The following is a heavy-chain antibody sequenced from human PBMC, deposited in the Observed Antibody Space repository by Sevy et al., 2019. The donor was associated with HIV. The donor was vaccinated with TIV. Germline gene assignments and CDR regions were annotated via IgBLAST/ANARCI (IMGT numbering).Heavy chain of an antibody. CDR2: ISAYNGNT. CDR3: ARGPRGLYYYDSSGYRNWFDP. D-gene: IGHD3-22*01. CDR1: GYTFTSYG. Sequence: VSVKVSCKASGYTFTSYGISWVRQAPGQGLEWMGWISAYNGNTNYAQKLQGRVTMTTDTSTSTAYMELRSLRSDDTAVYYCARGPRGLYYYDSSGYRNWFDPWGQGTLVTVSS. J-gene: IGHJ5*02. V-gene: IGHV1-18*01.